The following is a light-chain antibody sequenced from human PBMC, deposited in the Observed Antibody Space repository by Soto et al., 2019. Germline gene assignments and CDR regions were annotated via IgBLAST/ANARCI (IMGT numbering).Light chain of an antibody. CDR1: QIINNNN. J-gene: IGKJ5*01. CDR3: QQYGRSQIN. CDR2: GAS. V-gene: IGKV3-20*01. Sequence: EIVLTQFPSTLSLSPGERAILPCRASQIINNNNLAGYQQKPGQAPRLLIYGASSRATGIPDRFSGSGSGPDLTITISRVETEDFAEYYCQQYGRSQINFGQGTRLEIK.